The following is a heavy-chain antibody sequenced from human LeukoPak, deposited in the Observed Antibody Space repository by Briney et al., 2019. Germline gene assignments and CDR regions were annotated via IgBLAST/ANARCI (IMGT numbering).Heavy chain of an antibody. J-gene: IGHJ3*02. CDR1: VGTFISYV. Sequence: SVNVSCKASVGTFISYVISGVGQAPGQGREWMGGINPIFGTANYAQKFQGRVTIPAAESTTTAYMELSSLRSEDTAVYYCARVVVLAALAAFDIWGQGTLVTVSS. CDR3: ARVVVLAALAAFDI. V-gene: IGHV1-69*13. CDR2: INPIFGTA. D-gene: IGHD2-2*01.